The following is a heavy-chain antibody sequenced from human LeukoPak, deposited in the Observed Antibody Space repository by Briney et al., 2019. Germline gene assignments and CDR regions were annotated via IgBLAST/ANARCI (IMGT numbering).Heavy chain of an antibody. J-gene: IGHJ4*02. D-gene: IGHD2-21*01. V-gene: IGHV4-39*07. CDR2: IYYSGST. CDR3: ARGAIGFDY. Sequence: SETLSLTCTVSGGSISSSSYYWGWIRQPPGKGLEWIGSIYYSGSTCYNPSLKSRVTISVDTSKNQFSLKLSSVTAADTAVYYCARGAIGFDYWGQGTLVTVSS. CDR1: GGSISSSSYY.